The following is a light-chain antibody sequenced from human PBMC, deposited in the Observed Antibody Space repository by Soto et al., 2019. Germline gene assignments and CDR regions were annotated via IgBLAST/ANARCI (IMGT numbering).Light chain of an antibody. CDR1: SRDVGGYNY. CDR2: EVT. Sequence: QSVLTQPPSASGSLGQSVTLSCTVTSRDVGGYNYVSWHQQHPGKAPKLMIYEVTKRPSGVPDRFSGSKSGNTATLTVSWLQFEDEDDDDCSSLAGGSNTLLFGGGTKLTVL. V-gene: IGLV2-8*01. CDR3: SSLAGGSNTLL. J-gene: IGLJ3*02.